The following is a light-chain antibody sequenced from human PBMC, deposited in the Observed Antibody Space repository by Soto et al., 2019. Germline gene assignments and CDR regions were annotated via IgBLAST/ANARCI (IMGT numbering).Light chain of an antibody. J-gene: IGLJ3*02. V-gene: IGLV1-47*01. CDR3: EAWDDTLSGPV. Sequence: QPVLTQPPSASGTPGQRVTISCSGSSSNIGSNYVYWYQQFPGTAPKLLIYRNNQRPSGVPDRFSGSKSGTSASLAISGLRSEDEAHFYCEAWDDTLSGPVFGGGTKVTVL. CDR2: RNN. CDR1: SSNIGSNY.